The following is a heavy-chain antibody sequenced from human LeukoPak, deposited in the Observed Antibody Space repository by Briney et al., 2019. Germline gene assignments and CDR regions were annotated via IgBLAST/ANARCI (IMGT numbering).Heavy chain of an antibody. D-gene: IGHD6-6*01. CDR2: ISGTGST. J-gene: IGHJ4*02. Sequence: GGSLRLSCAASGFTVSSNYMSWVRQAPGKGLEWVSVISGTGSTYYADSVKGRFTISRDNSRNTLYLQMNSLRAEDTAVYYCARDRPDPCSSYYFDYWGQGNLVTVSS. CDR1: GFTVSSNY. CDR3: ARDRPDPCSSYYFDY. V-gene: IGHV3-66*01.